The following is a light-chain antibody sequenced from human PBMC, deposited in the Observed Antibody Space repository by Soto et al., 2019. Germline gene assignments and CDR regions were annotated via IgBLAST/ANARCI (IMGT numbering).Light chain of an antibody. CDR1: HSASRSY. Sequence: IVLSPPLGTLSLPPGERATLSRRASHSASRSYLAWYQQRPGQAPRLLIYCASSSATGFPARFSGGRAGTKINLPIISLQSEDDVVYYCRQYNDWPRATFGGGTKVDI. CDR2: CAS. J-gene: IGKJ4*02. CDR3: RQYNDWPRAT. V-gene: IGKV3-15*01.